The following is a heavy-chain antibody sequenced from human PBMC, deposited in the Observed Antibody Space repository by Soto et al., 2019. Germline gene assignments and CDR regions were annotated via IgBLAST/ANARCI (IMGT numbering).Heavy chain of an antibody. CDR3: ARDLSSSSLGY. Sequence: ASVKVSCKASGGTFSSYTISWVRQAPGQGLEWMGRIIPILGIANYAQKFQGRVTITADESTSTAYMELSSLRSEDTAVYYCARDLSSSSLGYWGQGTLVTVSS. CDR1: GGTFSSYT. CDR2: IIPILGIA. D-gene: IGHD6-13*01. V-gene: IGHV1-69*04. J-gene: IGHJ4*02.